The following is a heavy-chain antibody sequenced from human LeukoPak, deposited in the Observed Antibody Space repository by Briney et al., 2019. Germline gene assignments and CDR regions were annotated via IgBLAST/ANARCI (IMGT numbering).Heavy chain of an antibody. J-gene: IGHJ3*02. CDR2: ISAYNGNT. CDR1: GYTFTGYY. Sequence: ASVKVSCKASGYTFTGYYMHWVRQAPGQGLEWMGWISAYNGNTNYAQKLQGRVTMTTDTSTSTAYMELRSLRSDDTAVYYCAIYGGNSGDAFDIWGQGTMVTVSS. V-gene: IGHV1-18*04. CDR3: AIYGGNSGDAFDI. D-gene: IGHD4-23*01.